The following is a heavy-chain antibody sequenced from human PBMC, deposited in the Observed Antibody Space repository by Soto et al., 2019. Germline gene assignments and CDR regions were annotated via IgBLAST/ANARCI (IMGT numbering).Heavy chain of an antibody. CDR1: GGTFSSYA. V-gene: IGHV1-69*12. CDR3: AGVLELHYYYGMDV. D-gene: IGHD1-7*01. J-gene: IGHJ6*02. CDR2: ISPIFGTA. Sequence: QVQLVQSGAEVKKPGSSVKVSCRASGGTFSSYAISWVRQAPGQGLEWMGGISPIFGTANYAQKFLGRVTLTADESTSTADMELSSLRSEDTAVYYCAGVLELHYYYGMDVWGQGTTVTVSS.